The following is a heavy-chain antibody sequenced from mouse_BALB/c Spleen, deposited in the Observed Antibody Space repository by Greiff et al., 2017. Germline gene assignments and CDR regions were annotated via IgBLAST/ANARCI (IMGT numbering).Heavy chain of an antibody. CDR3: ARGDLYAMDY. D-gene: IGHD3-3*01. V-gene: IGHV1S81*02. J-gene: IGHJ4*01. CDR2: INPSNGRT. CDR1: GYTFTSYW. Sequence: QVQLQQPGAELVKPGASVKLSCKASGYTFTSYWMHWVKQRPGQGLEWIGEINPSNGRTNYNEKFKSKATLTVDKSSSTAYMQPSSLTSEDSAVYYCARGDLYAMDYWGQGTSVTVSS.